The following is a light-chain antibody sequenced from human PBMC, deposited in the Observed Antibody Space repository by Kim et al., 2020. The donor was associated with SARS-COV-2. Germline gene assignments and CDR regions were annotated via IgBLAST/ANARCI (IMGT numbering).Light chain of an antibody. Sequence: EIVLTQSPGTLSLSLGETATLSCWASQSIRNNYLAWYQQRPGQSPRVLIFAASTRATGISDKFSGGGSGTHFTLTISRLEAGDSAVYYCQQYGTSPLTFGGGAKVDIK. CDR3: QQYGTSPLT. CDR2: AAS. J-gene: IGKJ4*01. CDR1: QSIRNNY. V-gene: IGKV3-20*01.